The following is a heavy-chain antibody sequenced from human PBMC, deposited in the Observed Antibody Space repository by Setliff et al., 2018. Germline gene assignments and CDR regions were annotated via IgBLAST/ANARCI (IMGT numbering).Heavy chain of an antibody. Sequence: GGSLRLSCAASGFTFSSYGMHWVRQAPGKGLEWVAVIWYDGSNKYYADSVKGRFTISRDNAKNSLYLQMNSLRAEDTAVYYCARDGGEYWGQGTLVTVSS. CDR1: GFTFSSYG. J-gene: IGHJ4*02. D-gene: IGHD3-16*01. CDR3: ARDGGEY. CDR2: IWYDGSNK. V-gene: IGHV3-33*01.